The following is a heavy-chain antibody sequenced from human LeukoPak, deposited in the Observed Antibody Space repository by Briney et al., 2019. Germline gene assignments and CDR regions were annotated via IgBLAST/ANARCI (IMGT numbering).Heavy chain of an antibody. V-gene: IGHV1-18*01. Sequence: ASVKVSCKASGYTFTSHGVSWVRQAPGQGLEWMGWISANNGNTNYAQKLQGRVTMTTDTSTTTAYMELRSLRSDDTAVYYCARDGFILTVGDYWGQGTLVTVSS. CDR2: ISANNGNT. CDR3: ARDGFILTVGDY. D-gene: IGHD3-9*01. CDR1: GYTFTSHG. J-gene: IGHJ4*02.